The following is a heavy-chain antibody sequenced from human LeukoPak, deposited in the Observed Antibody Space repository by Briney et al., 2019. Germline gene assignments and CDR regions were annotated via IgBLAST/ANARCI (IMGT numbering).Heavy chain of an antibody. J-gene: IGHJ5*02. CDR3: ARVPTIVVVDNWFDP. D-gene: IGHD3-22*01. Sequence: GGSLRLSCAASGFTFSSYSMNWVRQAPGRGLEWVSYISSSSSTIYYADSVKGRFTISRDNAKNSLYLQMNSLRAEDTAVYYCARVPTIVVVDNWFDPWGQGTLVTVSS. CDR1: GFTFSSYS. CDR2: ISSSSSTI. V-gene: IGHV3-48*04.